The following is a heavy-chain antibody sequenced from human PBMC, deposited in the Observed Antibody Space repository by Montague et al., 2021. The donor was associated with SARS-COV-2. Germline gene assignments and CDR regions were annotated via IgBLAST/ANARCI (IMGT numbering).Heavy chain of an antibody. D-gene: IGHD3-3*01. Sequence: SETLSLTCTVSGGSISSSSYYWGWIRQPPGKGLEWIGSIYYSGSTYYNPSLKGRVTLSRDTSKNQFSLKLQSVTPADTGVYYCARGQVTISGVLIFIPAAGHLDGWGQGTSFADSS. CDR3: ARGQVTISGVLIFIPAAGHLDG. V-gene: IGHV4-39*02. CDR1: GGSISSSSYY. CDR2: IYYSGST. J-gene: IGHJ3*01.